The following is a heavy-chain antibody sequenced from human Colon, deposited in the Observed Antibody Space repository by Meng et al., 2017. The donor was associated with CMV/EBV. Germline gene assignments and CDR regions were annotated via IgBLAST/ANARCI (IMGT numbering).Heavy chain of an antibody. CDR3: AGERTLGATDY. V-gene: IGHV4-38-2*02. CDR2: IYYRGST. Sequence: SETLSLTFSVSGFSISRDYYWGWVRQPPGKEPEWIGSIYYRGSTHYNPSLKSRVTISPDTSKNQFSLKLRSLTAADTAVYFCAGERTLGATDYWGQGTLVTVSS. D-gene: IGHD1-26*01. CDR1: GFSISRDYY. J-gene: IGHJ4*02.